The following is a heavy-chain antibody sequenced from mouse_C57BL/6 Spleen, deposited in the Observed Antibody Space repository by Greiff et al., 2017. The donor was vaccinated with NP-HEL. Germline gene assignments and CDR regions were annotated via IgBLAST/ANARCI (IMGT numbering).Heavy chain of an antibody. CDR1: GFTFSDYG. J-gene: IGHJ3*01. V-gene: IGHV5-17*01. CDR3: AREGAY. CDR2: ISSGSSTI. Sequence: EVQLVESGGGLVKPGGSLKLSCAASGFTFSDYGMHWVRQAPEKGLEWVAYISSGSSTIYYADKVKGRFTISRDNAKNTLFLQMTSLRSEDTAMYYCAREGAYWGQGTLVTVSA.